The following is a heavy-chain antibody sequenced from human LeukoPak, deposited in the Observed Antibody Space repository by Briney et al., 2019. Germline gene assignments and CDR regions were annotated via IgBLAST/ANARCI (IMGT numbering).Heavy chain of an antibody. Sequence: PSETLSLTCAVYGGSFRGYYWTWIRQPAGKGLEWIGRIHISGSTNYNPSLKSRVIMAVDTSQNQFSLKLSSVTAADTAVYYCARHYGGHTFGTTFDYWGHGTLVTVSS. V-gene: IGHV4-59*10. J-gene: IGHJ4*03. CDR1: GGSFRGYY. CDR3: ARHYGGHTFGTTFDY. CDR2: IHISGST. D-gene: IGHD3-16*01.